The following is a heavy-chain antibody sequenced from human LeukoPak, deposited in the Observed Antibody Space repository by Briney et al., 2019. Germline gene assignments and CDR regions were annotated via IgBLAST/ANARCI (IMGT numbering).Heavy chain of an antibody. Sequence: PSQTLSLTCTVSGGSISSGGYYWSWICQHPGKGLEWIGYIYYSGSTYYNPSLKSRVTISVDTSKNQFSLKLRSVTAAGTAVYYCARAYSSDWYGFYFDYWGQGTLVTVSS. CDR2: IYYSGST. CDR1: GGSISSGGYY. D-gene: IGHD6-19*01. J-gene: IGHJ4*02. CDR3: ARAYSSDWYGFYFDY. V-gene: IGHV4-31*03.